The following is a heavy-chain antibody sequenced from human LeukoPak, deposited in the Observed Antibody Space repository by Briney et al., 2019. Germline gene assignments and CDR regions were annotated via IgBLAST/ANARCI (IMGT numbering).Heavy chain of an antibody. Sequence: SETLSLTCTVSGGSISSGGYYWSWIRQPPGKGLEWIGYIYHSGSTYYNPSLKSRVTISVDRSKNQFSLKLSSATAADTAVYYCARDSSGYYLWGQGTLVTVSS. V-gene: IGHV4-30-2*01. CDR2: IYHSGST. CDR1: GGSISSGGYY. J-gene: IGHJ4*02. CDR3: ARDSSGYYL. D-gene: IGHD3-22*01.